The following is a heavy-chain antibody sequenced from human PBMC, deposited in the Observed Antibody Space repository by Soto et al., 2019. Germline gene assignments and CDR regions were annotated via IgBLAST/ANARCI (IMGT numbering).Heavy chain of an antibody. CDR1: GFTFRSYW. J-gene: IGHJ4*02. CDR3: ARPGNAGANYGYFDS. V-gene: IGHV3-7*04. Sequence: PGGSLRLSCAASGFTFRSYWMSWVRQAPGKGLEWVANIKQDGSEKYYVDSVKGRFTISRDNAKNSLYLQMNSLRAEDTAVYYCARPGNAGANYGYFDSWGQGTLVTVSS. D-gene: IGHD4-17*01. CDR2: IKQDGSEK.